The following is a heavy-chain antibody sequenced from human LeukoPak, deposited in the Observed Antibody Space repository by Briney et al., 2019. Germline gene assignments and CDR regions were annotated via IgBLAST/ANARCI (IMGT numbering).Heavy chain of an antibody. CDR1: GYTFTGYY. D-gene: IGHD5-24*01. CDR3: ARAYRRDGYNYLY. V-gene: IGHV1-2*02. CDR2: INPNSGGT. J-gene: IGHJ4*02. Sequence: GASVKVSCKASGYTFTGYYMHWVRQAPGQGLEWMGWINPNSGGTNYAQKFQGRVTMTRDTSISTAYMALSRLRSDDTAVYYCARAYRRDGYNYLYWGQGTLVTVSS.